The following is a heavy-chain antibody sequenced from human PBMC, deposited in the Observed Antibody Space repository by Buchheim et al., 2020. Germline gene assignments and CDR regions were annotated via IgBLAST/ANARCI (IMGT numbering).Heavy chain of an antibody. CDR2: IYYSGST. J-gene: IGHJ4*02. CDR3: GGTLYRSGGGVFDY. D-gene: IGHD6-19*01. CDR1: GGSISSSSYY. V-gene: IGHV4-39*01. Sequence: QLQLQESGPGLVKPSETLSLTCTVSGGSISSSSYYWGWIRQPPGKGLEWIGSIYYSGSTYYNPSLKSRVTISVDTSKNQFSLELSAVTGADKAVYYCGGTLYRSGGGVFDYWGQGTL.